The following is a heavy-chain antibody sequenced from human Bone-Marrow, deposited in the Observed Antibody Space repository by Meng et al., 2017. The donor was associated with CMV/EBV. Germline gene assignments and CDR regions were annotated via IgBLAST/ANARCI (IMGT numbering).Heavy chain of an antibody. D-gene: IGHD3-22*01. CDR2: IYPGDSDT. Sequence: GESLKISRKGSGYSFTSYWIGWVRQMPGKGLEWMGIIYPGDSDTRYSPSFQGQVTISADKSISTAYLQWSSLKASDTAMYNCARPTSEYYYDSSGYYYAMGYFDYWGQGTLVPVSS. J-gene: IGHJ4*02. CDR1: GYSFTSYW. V-gene: IGHV5-51*01. CDR3: ARPTSEYYYDSSGYYYAMGYFDY.